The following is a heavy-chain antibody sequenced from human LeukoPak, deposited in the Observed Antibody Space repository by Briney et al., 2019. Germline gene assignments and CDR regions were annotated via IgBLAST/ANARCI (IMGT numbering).Heavy chain of an antibody. J-gene: IGHJ4*02. CDR3: ARGGENEYSSPPWEYYFDY. V-gene: IGHV1-69*13. CDR2: IIPIFGTA. Sequence: SVKVSCKASGGTFSSYAISWVRQAPGQGLEWMGGIIPIFGTANYAQKFQGRVTITADESTSTAYMELSSLRSEDTDVYYCARGGENEYSSPPWEYYFDYWGQGTLVTVSS. CDR1: GGTFSSYA. D-gene: IGHD6-6*01.